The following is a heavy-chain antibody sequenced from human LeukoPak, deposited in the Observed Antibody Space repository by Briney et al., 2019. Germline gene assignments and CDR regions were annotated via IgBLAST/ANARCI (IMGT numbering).Heavy chain of an antibody. CDR3: ARQPWIQLWLIDY. D-gene: IGHD5-18*01. CDR2: INHRGST. CDR1: GGSFSGYY. Sequence: SETLSLTCAVYGGSFSGYYWSWIRQPPGKGLEWIVEINHRGSTNYNPSLKSRVTISVDTSKNQFSLKLSSVTAADTAVYYCARQPWIQLWLIDYWGQRTLVTVSS. J-gene: IGHJ4*02. V-gene: IGHV4-34*01.